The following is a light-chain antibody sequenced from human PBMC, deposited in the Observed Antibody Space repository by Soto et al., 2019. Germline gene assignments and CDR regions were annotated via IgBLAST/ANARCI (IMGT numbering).Light chain of an antibody. J-gene: IGKJ5*01. CDR1: QSVSRY. CDR2: GAS. Sequence: EIVLTQSPGTLALPPGESGNRCCRASQSVSRYLAWFQQRPGQAPRLLIYGASNRATAIPAKFSGSGSGTDFSLTIRGLKPEDFAVYYCQQYRMSPNTFGPGTRLEIK. V-gene: IGKV3-20*01. CDR3: QQYRMSPNT.